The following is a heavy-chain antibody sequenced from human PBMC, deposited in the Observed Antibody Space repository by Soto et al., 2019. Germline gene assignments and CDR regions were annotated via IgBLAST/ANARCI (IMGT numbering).Heavy chain of an antibody. J-gene: IGHJ4*02. CDR3: ARSTVDIVATLDY. V-gene: IGHV3-7*01. D-gene: IGHD5-12*01. CDR1: GFTFSSYW. Sequence: PGGSLRLSCAASGFTFSSYWMSWVRQAPGKGLEWVANIKQDGSEKYYVDSVKGRFTISRDNAKNSLYLQMNSLRAEDTAVYYCARSTVDIVATLDYWGQGTLVTVSS. CDR2: IKQDGSEK.